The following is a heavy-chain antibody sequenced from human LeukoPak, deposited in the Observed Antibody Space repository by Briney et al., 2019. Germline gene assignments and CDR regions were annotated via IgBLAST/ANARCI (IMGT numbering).Heavy chain of an antibody. D-gene: IGHD3-22*01. CDR3: ARDGNYYDSSGYKGDFDY. CDR2: INWNGGST. Sequence: GGSLRLSCAASGFTFDDYGMSWVRQAPGKGLEWVSGINWNGGSTGYADSVKGRFTISRDNAKNSLYLQMNSLRAEDKALYYCARDGNYYDSSGYKGDFDYWGQGTLVTVSS. CDR1: GFTFDDYG. V-gene: IGHV3-20*04. J-gene: IGHJ4*02.